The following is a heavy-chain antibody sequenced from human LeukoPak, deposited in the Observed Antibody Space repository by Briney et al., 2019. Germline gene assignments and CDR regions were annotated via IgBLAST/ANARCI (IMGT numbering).Heavy chain of an antibody. D-gene: IGHD3-10*01. J-gene: IGHJ4*02. Sequence: GGSLRLSCAAAGFTFSSYGMHWVRQAPGKGLECVAVISYDGSNKYYADSAKGRFTISRDNSKNTLYLQMNSLRAEDTAVYYCAKGSVWFGELFPPYFDYSGQGTLVTVSS. CDR2: ISYDGSNK. CDR1: GFTFSSYG. CDR3: AKGSVWFGELFPPYFDY. V-gene: IGHV3-30*18.